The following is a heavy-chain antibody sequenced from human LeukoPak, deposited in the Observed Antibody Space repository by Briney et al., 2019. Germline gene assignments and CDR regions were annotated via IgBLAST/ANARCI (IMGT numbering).Heavy chain of an antibody. V-gene: IGHV5-51*01. J-gene: IGHJ4*02. Sequence: GESLKISCKGSGSRFTSYWIGWVRPVPGKGLEWMGIIYPGDSDTRYSPSFQGQVTISADKSISTAYLQWSSLKASDTAMYYCARLAAAGFDYWGQGTLVTVSS. CDR2: IYPGDSDT. CDR3: ARLAAAGFDY. CDR1: GSRFTSYW. D-gene: IGHD6-13*01.